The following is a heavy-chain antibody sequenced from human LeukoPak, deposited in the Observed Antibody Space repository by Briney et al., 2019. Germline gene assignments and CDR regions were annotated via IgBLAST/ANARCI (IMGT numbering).Heavy chain of an antibody. CDR3: AKQSGYCSDGSCYFPY. D-gene: IGHD2-15*01. CDR2: LSSSSCYT. Sequence: VSLRLSCAASGFNFNSYSLNWVRQAPGKGLEWVSSLSSSSCYTYYADSVQGRFTISRDNSKSTLCLQMNSLRAEDTAVYYCAKQSGYCSDGSCYFPYWGQGTLVTVSS. V-gene: IGHV3-21*04. CDR1: GFNFNSYS. J-gene: IGHJ4*02.